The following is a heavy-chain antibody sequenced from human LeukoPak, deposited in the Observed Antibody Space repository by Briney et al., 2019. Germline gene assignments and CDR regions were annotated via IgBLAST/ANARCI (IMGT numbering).Heavy chain of an antibody. CDR2: ISSSGSTI. Sequence: TGGSLLLSCAASGFTFSDYYMSWIRQAPGKGLEWVSYISSSGSTIYYADSVKGRFTISRDNAKNSLYLQMNSLRAEDTAVYYCARVRIPTVTTGVHYFDYWGQGTLVTVSS. CDR1: GFTFSDYY. CDR3: ARVRIPTVTTGVHYFDY. J-gene: IGHJ4*02. D-gene: IGHD4-17*01. V-gene: IGHV3-11*04.